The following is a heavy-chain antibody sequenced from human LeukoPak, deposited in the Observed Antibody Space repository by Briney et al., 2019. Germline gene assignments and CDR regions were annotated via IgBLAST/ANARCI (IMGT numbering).Heavy chain of an antibody. D-gene: IGHD3-10*01. V-gene: IGHV3-30*02. J-gene: IGHJ4*02. CDR2: IRYDGSNK. Sequence: GGSLRLSCAASGFTFSSSGMHWVRQAPGKGLEWVTFIRYDGSNKYYANSVKGRFTISRDNSKNTLSLQMNSLRPEDTAVYYCARARFRGVIITKYYFDYWGQGTLVTVSS. CDR3: ARARFRGVIITKYYFDY. CDR1: GFTFSSSG.